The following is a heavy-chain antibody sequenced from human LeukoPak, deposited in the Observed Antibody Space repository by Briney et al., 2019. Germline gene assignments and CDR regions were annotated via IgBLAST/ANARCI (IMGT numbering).Heavy chain of an antibody. J-gene: IGHJ6*03. Sequence: SETLSLTCAVYGGSSRGYYWSWIRQPPGKGLEWIGEINHSGSTNYNPSLKSRVTISVDTSKNQFSLKLSSVTAADTAVYYCARGEYSSSSPGTRYYYYMDVWGKGTTVTVSS. CDR2: INHSGST. D-gene: IGHD6-6*01. V-gene: IGHV4-34*01. CDR1: GGSSRGYY. CDR3: ARGEYSSSSPGTRYYYYMDV.